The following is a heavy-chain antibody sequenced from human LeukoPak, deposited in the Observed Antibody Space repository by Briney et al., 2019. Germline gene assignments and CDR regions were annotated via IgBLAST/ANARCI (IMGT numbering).Heavy chain of an antibody. CDR2: INHSGST. D-gene: IGHD1-26*01. CDR3: ARGRGSPPRYYYYYMDV. V-gene: IGHV4-34*01. J-gene: IGHJ6*03. Sequence: SXXLSLTCAVYGGSFSGYYWSWIRQPPGKGLEWIGEINHSGSTNYNPSLKSRVTISVETSKNQFSLKLSSVTAADTAVYYCARGRGSPPRYYYYYMDVWGKGTTVTVSS. CDR1: GGSFSGYY.